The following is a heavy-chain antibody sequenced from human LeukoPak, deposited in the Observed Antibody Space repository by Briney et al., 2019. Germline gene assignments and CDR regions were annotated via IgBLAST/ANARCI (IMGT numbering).Heavy chain of an antibody. CDR3: ARVDWVDGYSFDY. CDR2: IYYSGNT. D-gene: IGHD5-24*01. CDR1: GGSISSYY. V-gene: IGHV4-59*01. Sequence: SETLSLTCTVSGGSISSYYLSWIRQPPGKGLEWIGYIYYSGNTNYNPSLKSRVTISIDTSKNQFSLRLSSVTAADTPVYYCARVDWVDGYSFDYWGQGTLVTVSS. J-gene: IGHJ4*02.